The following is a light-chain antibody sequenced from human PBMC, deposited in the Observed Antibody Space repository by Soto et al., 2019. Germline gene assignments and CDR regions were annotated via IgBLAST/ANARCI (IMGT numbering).Light chain of an antibody. CDR3: QQYNSYSRS. Sequence: DIQMTQSPSTLSASVGDRVTITCRASQSIGTWLAWYQQKPGKAPKLLIYDASSLESGVPSRFSGSASGTEFTLTITSLQPDDFATYYCQQYNSYSRSFGGGTKVEIK. V-gene: IGKV1-5*01. J-gene: IGKJ4*01. CDR2: DAS. CDR1: QSIGTW.